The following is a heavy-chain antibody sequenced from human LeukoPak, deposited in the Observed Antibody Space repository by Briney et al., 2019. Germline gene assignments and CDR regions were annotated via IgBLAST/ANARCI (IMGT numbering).Heavy chain of an antibody. Sequence: GRSLRLSCAASGFTFSSYIMHWVRQAPGKGLEWVAVMSSDGTNKYFADSVKGRFTTSRDNSKSTLYLQMNSVRPDDTAVYYCAKDRYGDYGPFDNWGQGTMVTVSS. D-gene: IGHD4-17*01. CDR1: GFTFSSYI. J-gene: IGHJ3*02. CDR3: AKDRYGDYGPFDN. V-gene: IGHV3-30-3*01. CDR2: MSSDGTNK.